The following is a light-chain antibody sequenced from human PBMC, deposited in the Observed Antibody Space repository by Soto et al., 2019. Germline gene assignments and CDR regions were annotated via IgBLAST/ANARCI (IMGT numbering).Light chain of an antibody. CDR3: SSYTSSHTLYV. V-gene: IGLV2-14*03. J-gene: IGLJ1*01. CDR1: SSDVGGYNY. Sequence: QSVLTQPASVSGSPGQSITISCTGTSSDVGGYNYVSWYQHLPDKAPKLMIYDVNNRPSGVSDRFSGSKSGNTASLTISGLQAEDEADYYCSSYTSSHTLYVFGTGTKVTVL. CDR2: DVN.